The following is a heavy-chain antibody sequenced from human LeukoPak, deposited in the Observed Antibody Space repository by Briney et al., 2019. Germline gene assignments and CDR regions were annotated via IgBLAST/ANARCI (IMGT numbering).Heavy chain of an antibody. J-gene: IGHJ4*02. Sequence: SQTLSLTCTVSGGSISSGGYYWSWIRQHPGKGLEWIGYIYYSGSTYYKPSLKSRVTISVDTSKNQFSLKLSSVTAADTAVYYCARCQGGDYYDSSGYPDYWGQGTLVTVSS. CDR3: ARCQGGDYYDSSGYPDY. V-gene: IGHV4-31*03. D-gene: IGHD3-22*01. CDR1: GGSISSGGYY. CDR2: IYYSGST.